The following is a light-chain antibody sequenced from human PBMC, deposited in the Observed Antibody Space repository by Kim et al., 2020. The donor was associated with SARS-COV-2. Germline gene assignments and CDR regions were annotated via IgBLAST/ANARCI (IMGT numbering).Light chain of an antibody. J-gene: IGLJ3*02. Sequence: VVLGKTAEISCGGNNIGRKKGHWYQQKPGQAPVLVSYRGSNGPSGIPERFSGSNSGNTATLTISRAQAGDEADYYCQVWDSSTWVYGGGTQLTVL. CDR3: QVWDSSTWV. CDR2: RGS. V-gene: IGLV3-9*01. CDR1: NIGRKK.